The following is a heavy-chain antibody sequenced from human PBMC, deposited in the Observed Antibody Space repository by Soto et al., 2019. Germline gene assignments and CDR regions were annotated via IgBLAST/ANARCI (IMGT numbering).Heavy chain of an antibody. CDR2: IYYSGNT. D-gene: IGHD3-16*01. Sequence: QVQLQESGPGLVKPSQTLSLTCTVSGGSTSSDNYWSWIRQPPGKGLEWIGHIYYSGNTDYNPSLKRLLAISIEPPKTHFPLNRSSVTPANTAVFFCAREGGESPDGLSSFDSWGKAPLFTVPS. V-gene: IGHV4-30-4*01. CDR3: AREGGESPDGLSSFDS. CDR1: GGSTSSDNY. J-gene: IGHJ4*02.